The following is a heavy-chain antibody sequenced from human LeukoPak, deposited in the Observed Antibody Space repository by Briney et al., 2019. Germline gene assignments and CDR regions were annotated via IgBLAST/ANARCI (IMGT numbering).Heavy chain of an antibody. CDR2: FNPVGRP. V-gene: IGHV1-46*01. CDR1: GYTFTAYY. J-gene: IGHJ4*01. Sequence: ASVKVSCKASGYTFTAYYIHWVRQAPGQGLQWMAMFNPVGRPRYAQKFQGRVTMTRDRSTDTVTMELSSLTSDDTAVYYCARTLYDVLSGFDFWGQGTLVTVSA. D-gene: IGHD3-3*01. CDR3: ARTLYDVLSGFDF.